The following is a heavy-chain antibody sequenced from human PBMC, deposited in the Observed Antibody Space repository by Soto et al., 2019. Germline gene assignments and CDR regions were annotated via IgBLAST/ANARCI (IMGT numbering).Heavy chain of an antibody. V-gene: IGHV1-18*01. J-gene: IGHJ4*02. D-gene: IGHD3-10*01. CDR3: AKAPGYYGSGSYYNFLYYFDY. CDR2: ISAYNGNT. CDR1: GYTFTSYG. Sequence: ASVKVSCKASGYTFTSYGISWVRQAPGQGLEWMGWISAYNGNTNYAQKLQGRVTMTTDTSTSTAYMELRSLRSDDTAVYYCAKAPGYYGSGSYYNFLYYFDYWGQGTLVTVSS.